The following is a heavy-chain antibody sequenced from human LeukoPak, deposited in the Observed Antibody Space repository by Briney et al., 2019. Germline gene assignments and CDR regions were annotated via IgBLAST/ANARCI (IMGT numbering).Heavy chain of an antibody. CDR3: AKARLVTTHFDY. D-gene: IGHD4-17*01. CDR1: GLSFSRNG. Sequence: GGSLRLSCAASGLSFSRNGMHWVRQAPGKGLEWLAFIQSDGSPKYYADSVKGRFTISRDNSKNSLYLQMNSLRAEDTAVYYCAKARLVTTHFDYWGQGTLVTVSS. J-gene: IGHJ4*02. CDR2: IQSDGSPK. V-gene: IGHV3-30*02.